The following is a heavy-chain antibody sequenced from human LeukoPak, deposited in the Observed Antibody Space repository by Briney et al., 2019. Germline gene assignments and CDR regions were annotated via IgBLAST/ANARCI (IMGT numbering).Heavy chain of an antibody. J-gene: IGHJ4*02. Sequence: PSETLSLTCTVSGGSISSSSYYWGWIRQPPGKGLEWIGSIYYSGSTYYNPSLKSRVTISLDTSKNQFSLNLSSVTAADTAVYYCARTYSSGWYRYFDYWGQGTLVTVSS. CDR2: IYYSGST. CDR1: GGSISSSSYY. CDR3: ARTYSSGWYRYFDY. V-gene: IGHV4-39*01. D-gene: IGHD6-19*01.